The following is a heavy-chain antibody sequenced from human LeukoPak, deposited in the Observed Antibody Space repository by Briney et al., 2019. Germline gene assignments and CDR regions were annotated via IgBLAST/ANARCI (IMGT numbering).Heavy chain of an antibody. CDR2: ISSSSSYM. Sequence: GGSLRLSCAASGFTFSSYSMNWVRQAPGKGLEWVSSISSSSSYMYYADSVKGRFTISRDNAKNSLYLQMNSLRAEDTAVYYCAREGPYYFDYWGQGTLVTVSS. CDR3: AREGPYYFDY. V-gene: IGHV3-21*01. J-gene: IGHJ4*02. CDR1: GFTFSSYS.